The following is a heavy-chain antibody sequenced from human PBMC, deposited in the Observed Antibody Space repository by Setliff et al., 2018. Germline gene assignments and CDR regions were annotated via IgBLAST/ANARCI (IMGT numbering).Heavy chain of an antibody. CDR1: GESIRSNNW. CDR3: GRGFSRIEGWGNWFDP. J-gene: IGHJ5*02. CDR2: IYQSGTT. Sequence: PSETLSLTCTVSGESIRSNNWWNWVRQPPGKGLEWIGDIYQSGTTNYNPSLKSRVTISADTSKNQFSLKLTSVTAADTAVYYCGRGFSRIEGWGNWFDPWGQGILVTVSS. V-gene: IGHV4-4*02. D-gene: IGHD2-15*01.